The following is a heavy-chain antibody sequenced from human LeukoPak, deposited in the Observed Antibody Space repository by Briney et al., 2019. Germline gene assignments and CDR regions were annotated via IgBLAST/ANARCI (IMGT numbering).Heavy chain of an antibody. V-gene: IGHV1-2*02. J-gene: IGHJ4*02. D-gene: IGHD3-22*01. CDR3: ARDQYDDSSGYSLYYFDY. CDR1: GGTFSSYA. Sequence: ASVKVSCKASGGTFSSYAISWVRQAPGQGLEWMGWINPNSGGTNYAQKFQGRVTMTRDTSISTAYMELSRLRSDDTAVYYCARDQYDDSSGYSLYYFDYWGQGTLVTVSS. CDR2: INPNSGGT.